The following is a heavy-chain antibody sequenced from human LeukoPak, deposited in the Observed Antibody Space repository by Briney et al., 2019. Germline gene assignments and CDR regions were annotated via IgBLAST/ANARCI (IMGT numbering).Heavy chain of an antibody. Sequence: GGSLRLSCAASGFTFSSYGMHWVRQAPGKGLEWVAVISYDGNNKYYADSVKGRFTISRHNSKNTLYLQMNSLRAEDTAVYYCARGWSSWYYFDYWGQGTLVTVSS. D-gene: IGHD6-13*01. J-gene: IGHJ4*02. CDR1: GFTFSSYG. CDR2: ISYDGNNK. CDR3: ARGWSSWYYFDY. V-gene: IGHV3-30*03.